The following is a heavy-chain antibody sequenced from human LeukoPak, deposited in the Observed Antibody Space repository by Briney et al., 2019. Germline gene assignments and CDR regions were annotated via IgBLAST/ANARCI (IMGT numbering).Heavy chain of an antibody. D-gene: IGHD3-10*01. CDR3: ALNMVGGRIFDF. V-gene: IGHV3-7*01. CDR2: IKRDESEQ. J-gene: IGHJ4*02. Sequence: GGSLRLSCVASGFSFSDSWMSWVRQAPGKGLEWVADIKRDESEQHYVDSVKGRFTISRDNAKNSLYLQMNSLRAEDTAVYYCALNMVGGRIFDFWGQGTLVTVSS. CDR1: GFSFSDSW.